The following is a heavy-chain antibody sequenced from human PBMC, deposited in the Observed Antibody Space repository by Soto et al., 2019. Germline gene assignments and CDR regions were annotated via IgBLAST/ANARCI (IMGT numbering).Heavy chain of an antibody. V-gene: IGHV3-30-3*01. CDR3: ARDGGYSYGYLAY. J-gene: IGHJ4*02. Sequence: QVQLVESGGGVVQPGRSLRLSCAASGFTFSSYSIHWVRQAPGKGLEWVAVISYDGSNIYYADSVKGRFTVSRDNSKNTLFLQMNSLRAEDTAVYYCARDGGYSYGYLAYWGQGTLVTVSS. CDR1: GFTFSSYS. CDR2: ISYDGSNI. D-gene: IGHD5-18*01.